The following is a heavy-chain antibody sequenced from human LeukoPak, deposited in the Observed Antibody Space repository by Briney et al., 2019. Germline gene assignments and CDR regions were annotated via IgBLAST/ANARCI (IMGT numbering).Heavy chain of an antibody. V-gene: IGHV4-34*01. D-gene: IGHD2-15*01. CDR2: INHSGYT. CDR3: SRQVVGNDY. CDR1: GESSFSSYY. Sequence: SETLSLTCAVYGESSFSSYYWSWIRPTPGGALERIGEINHSGYTNYNPSLKSRVTLSIDTSKNQFSLRLNSVTAADTAVYYCSRQVVGNDYWGQRTLVTVSS. J-gene: IGHJ4*02.